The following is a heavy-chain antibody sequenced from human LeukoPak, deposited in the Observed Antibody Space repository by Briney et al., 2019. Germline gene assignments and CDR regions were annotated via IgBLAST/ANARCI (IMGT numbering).Heavy chain of an antibody. Sequence: SETLSLTCAVYGGSFSGYYWSWIRQPPGKGLEWIGEINHSGSTNYNPSLKSRVTISVDTSKNQFSLRLSSVTAADTAVYYCARDRVRGNSNPFFDYWGQGTLVTVSS. CDR3: ARDRVRGNSNPFFDY. CDR1: GGSFSGYY. D-gene: IGHD4-11*01. J-gene: IGHJ4*02. V-gene: IGHV4-34*01. CDR2: INHSGST.